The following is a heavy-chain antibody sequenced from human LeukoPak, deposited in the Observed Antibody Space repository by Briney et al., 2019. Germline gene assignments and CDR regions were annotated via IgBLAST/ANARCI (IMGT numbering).Heavy chain of an antibody. V-gene: IGHV4-4*09. Sequence: SETLSLTCTVSGGSISSYYWSWIRQPPGKGLEWIGYIYTSGSTNYNPSLKSRVTISLDTSKNQFSLKLSSVTAADTVVYYCARHLGRFDPWGQGTLVTVSS. CDR3: ARHLGRFDP. CDR2: IYTSGST. CDR1: GGSISSYY. J-gene: IGHJ5*02.